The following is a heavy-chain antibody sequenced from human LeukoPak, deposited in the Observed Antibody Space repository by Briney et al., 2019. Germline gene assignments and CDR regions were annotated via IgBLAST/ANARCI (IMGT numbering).Heavy chain of an antibody. D-gene: IGHD3-3*01. CDR1: GFSFSTYS. V-gene: IGHV3-21*01. Sequence: GGSLRLSCAASGFSFSTYSMAWVRQAPGEGLEWVSSISSTSTYIYHADAMKGRFTVSRDNAKNSLYLQMNSLRAEDTAVYYCARGQAITIFGVVPDFDYWGQGTLVTVSS. CDR3: ARGQAITIFGVVPDFDY. J-gene: IGHJ4*02. CDR2: ISSTSTYI.